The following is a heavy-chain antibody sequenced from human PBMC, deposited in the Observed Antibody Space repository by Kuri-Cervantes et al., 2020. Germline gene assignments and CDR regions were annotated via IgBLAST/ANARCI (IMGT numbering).Heavy chain of an antibody. CDR1: GGSFSDNN. CDR2: SNHSGRT. J-gene: IGHJ5*01. Sequence: SETLSLTCVVYGGSFSDNNCECIRQPPRKGLEWIGESNHSGRTNYNPSLKSRVFISEDASKNQWSLRLSCVTAADTAIYYCARHPAGFPNWFDSWGQGTLVTVSS. V-gene: IGHV4-34*01. CDR3: ARHPAGFPNWFDS.